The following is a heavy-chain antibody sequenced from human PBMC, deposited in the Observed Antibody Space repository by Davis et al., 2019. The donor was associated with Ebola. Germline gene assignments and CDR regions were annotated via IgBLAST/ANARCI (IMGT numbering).Heavy chain of an antibody. CDR3: ARDGVLVLVPAALDYYYYGMDV. CDR1: GFTFSSYS. CDR2: ISSSSSYI. V-gene: IGHV3-21*01. J-gene: IGHJ6*02. Sequence: GESLKISCAASGFTFSSYSMNWVRQAPGKGLEWVSSISSSSSYIYYADSVKGRFTISRDNAKNSLYLQMNSLRAEDTAVYYCARDGVLVLVPAALDYYYYGMDVWGQGTTVTVSS. D-gene: IGHD2-2*01.